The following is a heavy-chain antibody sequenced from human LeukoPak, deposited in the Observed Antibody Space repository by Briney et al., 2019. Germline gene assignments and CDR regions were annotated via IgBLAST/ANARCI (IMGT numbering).Heavy chain of an antibody. Sequence: ASVKVSCKASGYTFTSNYMHWVRQAPGQGPEWMGVISPSGGSTTYAQKFQGRVTLTRDMSTSTDYLELSSLRSEDTAVYYCARVQDRRNWFDPWGQGTLVTVSS. J-gene: IGHJ5*02. V-gene: IGHV1-46*01. D-gene: IGHD2-15*01. CDR1: GYTFTSNY. CDR2: ISPSGGST. CDR3: ARVQDRRNWFDP.